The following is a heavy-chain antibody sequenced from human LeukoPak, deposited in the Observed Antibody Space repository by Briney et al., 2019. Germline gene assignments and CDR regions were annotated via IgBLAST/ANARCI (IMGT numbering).Heavy chain of an antibody. CDR3: LRDLNWSLDQ. D-gene: IGHD1-20*01. CDR1: GFTFSNYM. J-gene: IGHJ4*02. V-gene: IGHV3-74*01. Sequence: RSGGSLRLSCAASGFTFSNYMMHWVRQAPGKGLVWVSRIKSDGITITYADSVKGRFTISRDNAKNTLYLQMSSLRAEDTAVYYCLRDLNWSLDQWGQGTLVTVSS. CDR2: IKSDGITI.